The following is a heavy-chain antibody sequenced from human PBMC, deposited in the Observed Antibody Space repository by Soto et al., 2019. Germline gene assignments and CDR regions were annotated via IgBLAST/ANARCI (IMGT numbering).Heavy chain of an antibody. Sequence: PGGSLRLSCAASGFTFSSYAMSWVRQAPGKGLEWVSSISSSSSYIYYADSVKGRFTISRDNAKNSLYLQMNSLRAEDTAVYYCAKDRDYPRDYFHYWGQGTLVTVSS. D-gene: IGHD3-10*01. CDR1: GFTFSSYA. J-gene: IGHJ4*02. V-gene: IGHV3-21*04. CDR2: ISSSSSYI. CDR3: AKDRDYPRDYFHY.